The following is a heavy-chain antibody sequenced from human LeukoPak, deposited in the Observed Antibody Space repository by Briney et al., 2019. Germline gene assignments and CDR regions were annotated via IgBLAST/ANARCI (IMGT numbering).Heavy chain of an antibody. CDR2: ISSSSSYI. D-gene: IGHD3-22*01. CDR3: ARNPYYYDSSGHFDY. CDR1: GFTFSSYS. J-gene: IGHJ4*02. V-gene: IGHV3-21*01. Sequence: PGGSLRLSCAASGFTFSSYSMNWVRQDPGKGLEWVSSISSSSSYIYYAESVKGRFTIYRDNAKYSLYLQMNSLRAEDTAVYYCARNPYYYDSSGHFDYWGQGTLVTVSS.